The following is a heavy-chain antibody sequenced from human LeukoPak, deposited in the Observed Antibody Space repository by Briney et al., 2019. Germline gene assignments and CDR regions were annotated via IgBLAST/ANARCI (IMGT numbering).Heavy chain of an antibody. CDR2: IYYSGST. J-gene: IGHJ6*02. CDR3: ARDRIHTAMGYYYYCGMDV. D-gene: IGHD5-18*01. Sequence: SETLSLTCTVSGGSISSYYWSWIRQPPGKGLEWIGYIYYSGSTNYNPSLKSRVTISVDTSKNQFSLKLSSVTAADTAVYYCARDRIHTAMGYYYYCGMDVWGQGTTVTVSS. V-gene: IGHV4-59*01. CDR1: GGSISSYY.